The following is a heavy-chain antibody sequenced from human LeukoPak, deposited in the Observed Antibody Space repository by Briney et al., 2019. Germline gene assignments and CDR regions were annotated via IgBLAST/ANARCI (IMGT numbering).Heavy chain of an antibody. J-gene: IGHJ3*02. Sequence: SETLSLTCTVSGGSISSYDWSWLRQPPGKGLEWIGYIYYSGSTNYNPSLKSRVTISVDTSKNQFSLKLSSVTAADTAVYYCAIPYGDYVRAFAIWGQGTMVTVSS. CDR1: GGSISSYD. CDR3: AIPYGDYVRAFAI. CDR2: IYYSGST. D-gene: IGHD4-17*01. V-gene: IGHV4-59*08.